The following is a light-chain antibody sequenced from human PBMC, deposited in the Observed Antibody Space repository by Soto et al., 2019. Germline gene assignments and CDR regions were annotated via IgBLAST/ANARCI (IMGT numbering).Light chain of an antibody. CDR2: AAS. Sequence: DIQMTQSPSTLSGSVGYRFTITCRASQTISSWLAWYQQKPGKAPKLLIFAASSLQSGVPSRFSGSGSGTDFTLTISSLLPEDFATYYCQLSYSTLTFGQGTRLEIK. CDR3: QLSYSTLT. J-gene: IGKJ5*01. CDR1: QTISSW. V-gene: IGKV1-39*01.